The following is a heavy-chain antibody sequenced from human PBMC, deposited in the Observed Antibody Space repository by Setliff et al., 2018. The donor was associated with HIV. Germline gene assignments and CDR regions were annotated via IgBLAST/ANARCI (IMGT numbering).Heavy chain of an antibody. J-gene: IGHJ4*02. CDR1: GLTFKAYA. D-gene: IGHD2-15*01. Sequence: GGSLRLSCAASGLTFKAYAMTWVRQAPGKGLEWVSVIYSSGDTYYADSVKGRFTISRDNSKNMLYLQMNNLRADDTAVYYCAREPCRGGSCYSGYFDYWGQGTLVTVSS. V-gene: IGHV3-66*03. CDR3: AREPCRGGSCYSGYFDY. CDR2: IYSSGDT.